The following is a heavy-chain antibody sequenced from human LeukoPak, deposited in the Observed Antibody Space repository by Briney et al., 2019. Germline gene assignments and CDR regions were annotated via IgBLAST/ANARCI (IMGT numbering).Heavy chain of an antibody. CDR2: INSDGSST. J-gene: IGHJ4*02. Sequence: GGSLRLSXAASGFTFSSYWMHWVRQAPGKGLVWVSRINSDGSSTSYADSVKGRFTISRDNAKNTLYLQMNSLRAEDTAVYYCARDLSYYDSSGYFGFWGQGTLVTVSS. D-gene: IGHD3-22*01. CDR1: GFTFSSYW. V-gene: IGHV3-74*01. CDR3: ARDLSYYDSSGYFGF.